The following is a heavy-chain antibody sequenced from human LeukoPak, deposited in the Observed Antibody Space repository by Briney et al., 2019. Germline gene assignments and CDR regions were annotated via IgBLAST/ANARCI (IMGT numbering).Heavy chain of an antibody. V-gene: IGHV4-34*01. CDR3: ARRWPYDSSGYYNAYFDY. J-gene: IGHJ4*02. Sequence: SETLSLTCAVYGGSFSGYYWSWIRQPPGKGLEWIGEINHSGSTNYNPSLKSRVTISVDTSKNQFSLKLSSVTAADTAVYYCARRWPYDSSGYYNAYFDYWGQGTLVTVSS. CDR1: GGSFSGYY. CDR2: INHSGST. D-gene: IGHD3-22*01.